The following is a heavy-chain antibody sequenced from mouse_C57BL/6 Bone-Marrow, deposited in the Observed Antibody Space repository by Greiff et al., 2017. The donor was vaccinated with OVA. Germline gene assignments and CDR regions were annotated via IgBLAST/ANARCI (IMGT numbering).Heavy chain of an antibody. CDR3: TRGDYDGGDFDY. Sequence: EVHLVESGEGLVKPGGSLKLSCAASGFTFSSYAMSWVRQTPEKRLEWVAYISSGGDYIYYADTVKGRFTISRDNARNTLYLQTSSLKSEDTAMYYCTRGDYDGGDFDYWGQGTTLTVSS. CDR2: ISSGGDYI. CDR1: GFTFSSYA. D-gene: IGHD2-4*01. V-gene: IGHV5-9-1*02. J-gene: IGHJ2*01.